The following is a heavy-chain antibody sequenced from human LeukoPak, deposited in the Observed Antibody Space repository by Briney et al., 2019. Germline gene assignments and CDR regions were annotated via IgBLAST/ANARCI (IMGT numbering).Heavy chain of an antibody. CDR3: ARGAILYPGGPLDGRSALDY. V-gene: IGHV4-39*07. Sequence: PSETLSLTCTVSGGSISSSSYYWGWIRQPPGKGLEWIGSIYYSGSTYYNPSLKSRVTISVDTSKNQFSLKLSSVTAADTAVYYCARGAILYPGGPLDGRSALDYWGQGTLVTVSS. CDR1: GGSISSSSYY. J-gene: IGHJ4*02. CDR2: IYYSGST. D-gene: IGHD2-8*01.